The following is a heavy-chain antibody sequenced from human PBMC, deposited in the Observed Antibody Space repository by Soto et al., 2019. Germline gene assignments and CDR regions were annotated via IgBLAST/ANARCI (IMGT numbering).Heavy chain of an antibody. Sequence: QVQLVESGGSLVKLGGSLRLSCTGSGFTFNDYYMEWIRQAPGKGLEWVSYISSNGDTTYYADSVKGRFTISRDNARRSLFLQMNNVGAEDTAVYYCASARNGFAGSYYDHHWGQGTLVTVSS. D-gene: IGHD3-3*01. CDR2: ISSNGDTT. V-gene: IGHV3-11*01. J-gene: IGHJ5*02. CDR1: GFTFNDYY. CDR3: ASARNGFAGSYYDHH.